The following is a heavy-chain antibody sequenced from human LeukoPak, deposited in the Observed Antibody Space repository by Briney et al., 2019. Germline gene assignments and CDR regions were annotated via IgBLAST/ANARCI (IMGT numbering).Heavy chain of an antibody. J-gene: IGHJ6*04. CDR3: AIASGYNPGHYYYGMDV. CDR2: INHSGRT. D-gene: IGHD1-14*01. CDR1: GGSFSGYY. V-gene: IGHV4-34*01. Sequence: SETLSLTCAVSGGSFSGYYWSWIRQPPGKGLEWVGEINHSGRTNYNPSLKSRVTISVDTSKNQFSLKLSSVTAADTAVYYCAIASGYNPGHYYYGMDVWGKGTTVTVSS.